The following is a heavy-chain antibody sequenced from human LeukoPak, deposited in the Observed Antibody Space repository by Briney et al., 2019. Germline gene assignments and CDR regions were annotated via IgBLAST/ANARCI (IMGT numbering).Heavy chain of an antibody. CDR3: AKRRTTVVTMDYFDY. D-gene: IGHD4-23*01. J-gene: IGHJ4*02. CDR2: ISGGAGTP. Sequence: GGSLRLSCAASGFTFSNYAMSWVRQAPGKGLEWVSGISGGAGTPYYADSVKGRFTISRDNSKNTLYLQMSSLRAEDTAVYYCAKRRTTVVTMDYFDYWGQGTLVTASS. V-gene: IGHV3-23*01. CDR1: GFTFSNYA.